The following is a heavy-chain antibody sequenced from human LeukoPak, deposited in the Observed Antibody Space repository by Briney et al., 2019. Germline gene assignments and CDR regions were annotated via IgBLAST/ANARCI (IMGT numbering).Heavy chain of an antibody. CDR3: VRHDGRGGATMGAFDS. Sequence: SETLSLTCTISAASISSSNHHWGWIRQSPGKGLEWIGSIYSGRTFYYNPSLNSRATISVVTSDQFTLQLNSVTAADTAVYYCVRHDGRGGATMGAFDSWGQGSLVTVSS. V-gene: IGHV4-39*01. CDR1: AASISSSNHH. CDR2: IYSGRTF. J-gene: IGHJ5*01. D-gene: IGHD5-12*01.